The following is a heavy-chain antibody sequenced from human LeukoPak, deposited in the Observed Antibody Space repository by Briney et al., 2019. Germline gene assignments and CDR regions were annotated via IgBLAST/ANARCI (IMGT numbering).Heavy chain of an antibody. CDR3: ATLLLWFGESPPDY. Sequence: GGSLRLSCAASGFTFSSYSMNWVRQAPGKGLEWVSSISSSSSYIYYADSVKGRFTISRDNAKNSLYLQMNSLRAEDTAVYYCATLLLWFGESPPDYWGQGTLVTVSP. D-gene: IGHD3-10*01. J-gene: IGHJ4*02. V-gene: IGHV3-21*01. CDR1: GFTFSSYS. CDR2: ISSSSSYI.